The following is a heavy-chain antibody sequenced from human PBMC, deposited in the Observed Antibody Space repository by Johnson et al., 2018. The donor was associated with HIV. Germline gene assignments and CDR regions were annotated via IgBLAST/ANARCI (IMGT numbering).Heavy chain of an antibody. D-gene: IGHD7-27*01. V-gene: IGHV3-30*04. CDR1: GFTFSSYA. Sequence: QVQLMESGGGVVQLGRSPRLSCAASGFTFSSYAMHWVRQAPGKGLEWVAVISYDGSDKYYADSVKGRFTISRDNSRNTLYLQMNSLRTEDTAVCYCARDPWGGRNPLGAFDIWGQGTLVIVYS. J-gene: IGHJ3*02. CDR3: ARDPWGGRNPLGAFDI. CDR2: ISYDGSDK.